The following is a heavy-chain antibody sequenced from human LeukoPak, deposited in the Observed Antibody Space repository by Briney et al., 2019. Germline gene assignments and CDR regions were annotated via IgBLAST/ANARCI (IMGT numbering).Heavy chain of an antibody. J-gene: IGHJ4*02. CDR3: ARFYGGYGLGSNYFDY. V-gene: IGHV4-31*03. D-gene: IGHD5-12*01. CDR2: IYYSGST. Sequence: SETLSLTCTVSGASISSSGYYWSWIRQHPGKGLEWIGYIYYSGSTYYNPSLQSRLTISVDTSKNQFSLNLSSVTAADTAVFYCARFYGGYGLGSNYFDYWGQGTLVTVSS. CDR1: GASISSSGYY.